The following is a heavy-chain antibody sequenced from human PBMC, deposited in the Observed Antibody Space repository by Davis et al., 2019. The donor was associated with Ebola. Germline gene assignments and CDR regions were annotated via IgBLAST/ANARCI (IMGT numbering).Heavy chain of an antibody. V-gene: IGHV3-7*03. J-gene: IGHJ4*02. CDR1: GITLRSYW. Sequence: PGGSLRLSCAGSGITLRSYWMHWVRQAPGKGLEWVANINHDGSKKYYMDSVKGRFSISRDNAKNSLYLQMSSLRVEDTAVYYCARDTSSWYRSAYWGQGTLVTVAS. CDR2: INHDGSKK. D-gene: IGHD6-13*01. CDR3: ARDTSSWYRSAY.